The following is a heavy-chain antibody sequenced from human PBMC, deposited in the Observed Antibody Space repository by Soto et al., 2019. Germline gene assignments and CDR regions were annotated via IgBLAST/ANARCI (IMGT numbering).Heavy chain of an antibody. D-gene: IGHD4-17*01. CDR1: GGSISSGGYY. CDR2: IYYSGST. CDR3: ARDTHLRTVTTPFDL. V-gene: IGHV4-31*03. Sequence: QVQLQESGPGLVKPSQTLSLTCTVSGGSISSGGYYWSWLRQHPGKGLEWIGYIYYSGSTYYNPSRKSRVTIAVDTSKNQFSLKLGSVTAADTAVYYCARDTHLRTVTTPFDLWGRGTLVTVSS. J-gene: IGHJ2*01.